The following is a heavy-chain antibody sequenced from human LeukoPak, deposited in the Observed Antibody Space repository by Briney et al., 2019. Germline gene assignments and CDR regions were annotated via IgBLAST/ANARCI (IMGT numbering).Heavy chain of an antibody. CDR2: ISDSGGST. D-gene: IGHD6-19*01. J-gene: IGHJ4*02. CDR3: AKDGIAVAGTSAWY. V-gene: IGHV3-23*01. CDR1: GFTFSSYA. Sequence: PRGSLRLSRAASGFTFSSYAMTWVRQAPGRGLEWVSGISDSGGSTYYADSVKGRFTISRDNSKNTVYLQMNSLRAEDTAVYYCAKDGIAVAGTSAWYWGQGTQVTVSS.